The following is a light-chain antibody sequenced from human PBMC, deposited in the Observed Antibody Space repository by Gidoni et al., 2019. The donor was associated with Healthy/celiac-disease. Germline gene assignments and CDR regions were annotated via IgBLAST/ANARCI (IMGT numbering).Light chain of an antibody. Sequence: PGQSITISCTGTSSDVGSYNLVSWYQQHPGKAPKLMIYEGSKRPSGVSNRFSGSKSGNTASLTISGLQAEDEADYYCCSYAGSSTWVFGGGTKLTVL. CDR1: SSDVGSYNL. CDR2: EGS. CDR3: CSYAGSSTWV. J-gene: IGLJ3*02. V-gene: IGLV2-23*01.